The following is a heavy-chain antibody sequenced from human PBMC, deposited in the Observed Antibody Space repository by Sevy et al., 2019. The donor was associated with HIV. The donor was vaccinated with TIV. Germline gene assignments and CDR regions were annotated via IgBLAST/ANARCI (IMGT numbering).Heavy chain of an antibody. CDR1: GGSINSDH. J-gene: IGHJ3*02. CDR3: ARRNDFDI. V-gene: IGHV4-59*08. CDR2: VYYTGGT. Sequence: SETLSLTCTVSGGSINSDHWNWIRQPPGKGLEWIGYVYYTGGTNYNPSLKNRVTISVDRTVNQLSLKLTSVTAADTAVYYCARRNDFDIWGQGTMVTVSS.